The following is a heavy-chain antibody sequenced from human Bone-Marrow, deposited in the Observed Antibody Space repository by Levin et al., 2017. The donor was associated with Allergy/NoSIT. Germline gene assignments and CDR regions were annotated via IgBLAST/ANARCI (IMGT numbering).Heavy chain of an antibody. CDR2: LYFSGST. D-gene: IGHD5-24*01. CDR1: GGAIHSYY. CDR3: ARVWGEGFNLLDY. J-gene: IGHJ4*02. Sequence: ASQTLSLTCTVSGGAIHSYYWSWIRQPPGKGLEWIGYLYFSGSTNYNPSLKSRVTISPDTSKNQFSLKLSSVTAADTAVYYCARVWGEGFNLLDYWGQGILVTVSS. V-gene: IGHV4-59*01.